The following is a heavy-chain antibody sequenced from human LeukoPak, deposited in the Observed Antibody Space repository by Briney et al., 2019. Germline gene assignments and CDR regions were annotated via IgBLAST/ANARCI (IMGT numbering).Heavy chain of an antibody. CDR3: AKGQYYYDSSGPFDY. CDR1: GFTFSSYA. J-gene: IGHJ4*02. V-gene: IGHV3-23*01. D-gene: IGHD3-22*01. CDR2: ISGSGGST. Sequence: GGSLRLSCAASGFTFSSYAMSWVRQAPGKGLEWVSAISGSGGSTYYADSVKGRFTISRDNSKNTLYLQMNSLRAEDTAVYYCAKGQYYYDSSGPFDYWGQGTLVTVSS.